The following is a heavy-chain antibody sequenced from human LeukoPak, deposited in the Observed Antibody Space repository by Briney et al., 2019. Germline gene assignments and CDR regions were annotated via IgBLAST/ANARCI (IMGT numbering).Heavy chain of an antibody. CDR1: GGSISSYY. J-gene: IGHJ5*01. D-gene: IGHD1-7*01. CDR2: IYYSGST. V-gene: IGHV4-59*01. Sequence: SETLSLTCTVSGGSISSYYWSWIRQPPGKGLEWIGYIYYSGSTTYNPSLESRVTISVDTSKNQFSVKLSSVTAADTAVYYCAREWNYVIDSWGQGTLVTVSS. CDR3: AREWNYVIDS.